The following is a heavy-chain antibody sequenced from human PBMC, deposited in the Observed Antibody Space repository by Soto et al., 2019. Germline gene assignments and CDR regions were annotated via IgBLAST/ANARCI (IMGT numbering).Heavy chain of an antibody. CDR1: GYTFNRHG. J-gene: IGHJ4*02. V-gene: IGHV1-18*04. CDR2: ISGYNGDI. CDR3: ARVRIVGAREIDF. Sequence: QVHLVQSGGEVKKPGASVKVSCKASGYTFNRHGITWVRQAPGQGLEWMGWISGYNGDINYEQKFQGRVTLSSDTLTSTVYLELKSLRFDDTPVYYCARVRIVGAREIDFWGQGTLVTVSS. D-gene: IGHD1-26*01.